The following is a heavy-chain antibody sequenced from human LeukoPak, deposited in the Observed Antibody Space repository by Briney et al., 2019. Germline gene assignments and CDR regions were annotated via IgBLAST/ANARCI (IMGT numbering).Heavy chain of an antibody. CDR3: ARDILTGTIDY. CDR2: IYTSGST. J-gene: IGHJ4*02. CDR1: GGSISSGSYY. D-gene: IGHD3-9*01. V-gene: IGHV4-61*02. Sequence: SETLSLTGTVSGGSISSGSYYWSWIRQPAGTGLEWIGRIYTSGSTNYNPSLKSRVTISVDTSKNQFSLKLSSVTAADTAVYYCARDILTGTIDYWGQGTLVTVSS.